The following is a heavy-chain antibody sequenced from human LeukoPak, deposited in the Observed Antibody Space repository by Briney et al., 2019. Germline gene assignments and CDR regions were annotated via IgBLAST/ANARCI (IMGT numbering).Heavy chain of an antibody. J-gene: IGHJ3*02. Sequence: ASVRVSSTASGYTFTTYGISRLRQAAGQGGEWMGWISTYNGNTNYAKRLQGSVTMPTDTSTSTAYMELRSLRSDVTAVYYCATQTYYHGSGRFQNFNDAFDIWGQGTMVTVPS. CDR3: ATQTYYHGSGRFQNFNDAFDI. CDR2: ISTYNGNT. V-gene: IGHV1-18*01. CDR1: GYTFTTYG. D-gene: IGHD3-10*01.